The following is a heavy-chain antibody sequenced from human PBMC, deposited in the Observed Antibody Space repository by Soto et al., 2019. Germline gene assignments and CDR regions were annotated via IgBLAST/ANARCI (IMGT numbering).Heavy chain of an antibody. CDR2: IKSKTDGGTT. CDR3: TTLFVVPAREDY. CDR1: GFTFSNVW. D-gene: IGHD3-3*01. V-gene: IGHV3-15*07. J-gene: IGHJ4*02. Sequence: PGGSLRLSSAASGFTFSNVWMNWVRQAPGKGLEWVGRIKSKTDGGTTDYAAPVKGRFTISRDDSKNTLYLQMNSLKTEDTAVYYCTTLFVVPAREDYWGQGTLVTVCS.